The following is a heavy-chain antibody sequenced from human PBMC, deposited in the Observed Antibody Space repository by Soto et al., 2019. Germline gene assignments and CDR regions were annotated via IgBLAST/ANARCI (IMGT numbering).Heavy chain of an antibody. CDR3: AKDQGRAYWYFDL. CDR2: ISGSGGST. J-gene: IGHJ2*01. CDR1: GFSFSSYA. Sequence: EVQLLESGGGLVQPGGSLRVSCAASGFSFSSYAMSWVRQAPGKGLEWVSGISGSGGSTYYADSVKGRFTISRDNSKNTLYLQMNSLRVEDTAVDYCAKDQGRAYWYFDLWGRGTLVSVSS. V-gene: IGHV3-23*01. D-gene: IGHD3-10*01.